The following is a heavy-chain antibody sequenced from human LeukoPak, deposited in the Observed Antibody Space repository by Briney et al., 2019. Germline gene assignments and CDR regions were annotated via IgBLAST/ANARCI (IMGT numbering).Heavy chain of an antibody. Sequence: SSETLSLTCAVYGGSFSGYYWSWIRQPPGKGLEWIGEINHSGSTNYNPSLKSRVTISVDTSKNQFSLKLSSVTAADTAVYYCARPEQRLRGAFDIWGQGTMVTVSS. CDR3: ARPEQRLRGAFDI. CDR1: GGSFSGYY. V-gene: IGHV4-34*01. CDR2: INHSGST. D-gene: IGHD6-25*01. J-gene: IGHJ3*02.